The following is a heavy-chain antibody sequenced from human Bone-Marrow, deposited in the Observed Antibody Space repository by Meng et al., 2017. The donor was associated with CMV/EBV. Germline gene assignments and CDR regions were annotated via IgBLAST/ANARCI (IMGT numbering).Heavy chain of an antibody. CDR1: GFTFRSYA. J-gene: IGHJ4*02. V-gene: IGHV3-30*04. CDR3: ARENKWAVLPLDY. D-gene: IGHD1-26*01. CDR2: ISYDGSNK. Sequence: GGPRRLPCDASGFTFRSYAMNWVRQAPGKGREWVAVISYDGSNKYYADSGKVRFTISRDNSKNTLYLQMHSRRAEDTAVYSFARENKWAVLPLDYWGQGTLVTVSS.